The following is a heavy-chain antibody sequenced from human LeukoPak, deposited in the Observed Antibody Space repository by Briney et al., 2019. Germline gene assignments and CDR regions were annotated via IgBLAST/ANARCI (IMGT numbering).Heavy chain of an antibody. D-gene: IGHD6-13*01. CDR2: IYYSGST. CDR3: ARVWQQLVFLP. CDR1: GGSISRYY. Sequence: PSETLSLTCTVSGGSISRYYWSWLRQPPGKGRVWIGYIYYSGSTNYNPSLKSRVTISVDTSKNQFSLTLSSVTAADTAVYYCARVWQQLVFLPWGQGTLVTVSS. V-gene: IGHV4-59*01. J-gene: IGHJ5*02.